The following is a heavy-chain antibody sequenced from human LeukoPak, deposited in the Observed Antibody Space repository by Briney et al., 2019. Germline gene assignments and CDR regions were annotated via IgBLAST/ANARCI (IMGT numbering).Heavy chain of an antibody. CDR2: IYYSGST. D-gene: IGHD6-13*01. CDR1: GGSISSYY. V-gene: IGHV4-59*08. J-gene: IGHJ4*02. Sequence: ASETLSLTCTVSGGSISSYYWSWIRQPPGKGLEWIGCIYYSGSTNYNPSLKSRVTISVDTSKNQFSLKLSSVTAADTAVYYCARWRAAADYWGQGTLVTVSS. CDR3: ARWRAAADY.